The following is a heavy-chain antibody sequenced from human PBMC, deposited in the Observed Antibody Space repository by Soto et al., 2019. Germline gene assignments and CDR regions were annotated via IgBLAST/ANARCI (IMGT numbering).Heavy chain of an antibody. Sequence: QVTLKESGPVLVKPTETLTLTCTVSGFSLSNARMGVSWIRQPPGKALEWLAHIFSNDEKSYSTSLKSRLTLSKGTSKSQVVLTMTNSEPVDKDTYTCARIRRSYCGGDFYGQTSFDYWGQGTLVTVSS. V-gene: IGHV2-26*01. CDR1: GFSLSNARMG. CDR3: ARIRRSYCGGDFYGQTSFDY. D-gene: IGHD2-21*02. J-gene: IGHJ4*02. CDR2: IFSNDEK.